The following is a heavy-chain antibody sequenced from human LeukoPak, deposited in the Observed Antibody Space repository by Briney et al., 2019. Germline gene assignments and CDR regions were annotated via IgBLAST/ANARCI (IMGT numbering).Heavy chain of an antibody. D-gene: IGHD6-19*01. J-gene: IGHJ3*02. V-gene: IGHV3-53*01. CDR2: IYSGGST. CDR1: GFTVSNNY. CDR3: AIDSSGSASAFDT. Sequence: GGSLRLSCAASGFTVSNNYMNWVRQAPGKGLEWVSLIYSGGSTYYADSVKGRFTISRDNSKNTLYLQMNSLRAEDTAVYYCAIDSSGSASAFDTWGQGTMVTVSS.